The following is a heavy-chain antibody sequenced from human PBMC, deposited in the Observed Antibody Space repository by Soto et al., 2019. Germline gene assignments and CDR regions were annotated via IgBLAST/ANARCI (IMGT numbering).Heavy chain of an antibody. CDR3: ARDGEYNWNDGPANWFDP. D-gene: IGHD1-1*01. CDR2: ISAYNGNT. CDR1: GYTFTSYG. V-gene: IGHV1-18*01. Sequence: QVQLVQSGAEVKKPGASVKVSCKASGYTFTSYGISWVRQAPGQGLEWMGWISAYNGNTNYAQKLQGRVTMTTDTSTSTAYMELRSLRSDDTAVSYCARDGEYNWNDGPANWFDPWGQGTLVTVSS. J-gene: IGHJ5*02.